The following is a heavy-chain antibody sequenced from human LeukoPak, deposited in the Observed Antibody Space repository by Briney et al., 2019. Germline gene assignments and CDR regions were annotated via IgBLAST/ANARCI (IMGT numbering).Heavy chain of an antibody. CDR1: GFTFSTYA. CDR3: ARVSEGEDSHEFDY. CDR2: ISYDGSNK. Sequence: GGSLRLSCAASGFTFSTYAMHWVRQAPGKGLEWVAVISYDGSNKYYADSVKGRFTISRDNSKNMLYVQMNSLRVEDTAVYYRARVSEGEDSHEFDYWGQGTLVTVSS. V-gene: IGHV3-30*04. J-gene: IGHJ4*02. D-gene: IGHD5-18*01.